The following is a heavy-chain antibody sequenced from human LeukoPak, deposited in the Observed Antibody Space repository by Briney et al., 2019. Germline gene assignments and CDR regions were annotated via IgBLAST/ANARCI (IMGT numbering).Heavy chain of an antibody. CDR1: GFTVSSNY. CDR2: IYSGGST. J-gene: IGHJ3*02. CDR3: ARDPHYYDSSGYLVRGAFDI. D-gene: IGHD3-22*01. V-gene: IGHV3-66*02. Sequence: PGGSLRLSCAASGFTVSSNYMSWVRQAPEKGLEWVSVIYSGGSTYYADSVKGRFTISRDNSKNTLYLQMNSLRAEDTAVYYCARDPHYYDSSGYLVRGAFDIWGQGTMVTVSS.